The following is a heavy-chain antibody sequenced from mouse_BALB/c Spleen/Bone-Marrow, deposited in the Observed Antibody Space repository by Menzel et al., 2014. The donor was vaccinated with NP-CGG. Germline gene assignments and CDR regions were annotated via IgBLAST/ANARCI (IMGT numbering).Heavy chain of an antibody. J-gene: IGHJ3*01. D-gene: IGHD1-1*01. V-gene: IGHV14-3*02. CDR1: DFNIKDAY. Sequence: VQLQQSGAELVKPGASVKLSCTASDFNIKDAYMHWVKQRPEQGLEWIGRIDPANVNTKYDTKFQGKATITADTSSNTAYLLLSSLTSEDTAVYCCAVYYYGRSSFAYWGQGTLVTVSA. CDR3: AVYYYGRSSFAY. CDR2: IDPANVNT.